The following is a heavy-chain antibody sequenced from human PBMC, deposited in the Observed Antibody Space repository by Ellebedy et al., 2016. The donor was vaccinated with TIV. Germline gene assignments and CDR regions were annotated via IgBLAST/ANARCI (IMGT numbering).Heavy chain of an antibody. V-gene: IGHV3-23*01. CDR2: LTADGRST. CDR1: GFRLSNSL. Sequence: GGSLRLSXAAYGFRLSNSLMSWIRQAPGKGLEWVSTLTADGRSTYFADSVKGRFTISRDNSKNTVYLQMNSLRSEDTAVYYCRPGHYSDAWGQGTLVTVSS. J-gene: IGHJ4*02. CDR3: RPGHYSDA.